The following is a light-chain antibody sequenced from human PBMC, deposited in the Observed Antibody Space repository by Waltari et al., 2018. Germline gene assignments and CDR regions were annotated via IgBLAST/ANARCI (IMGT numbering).Light chain of an antibody. CDR1: QSVLYNSIHKTY. J-gene: IGKJ1*01. Sequence: DIVMTQSPDSLVVSLGERATINCKSSQSVLYNSIHKTYVAWYQHKPGQSPKLLIYWASTRDSGVPDRFSGSGSGTDFTLTISSLQAEDVAVYYCQQYYTIPPTFGQGTKVEIK. CDR2: WAS. CDR3: QQYYTIPPT. V-gene: IGKV4-1*01.